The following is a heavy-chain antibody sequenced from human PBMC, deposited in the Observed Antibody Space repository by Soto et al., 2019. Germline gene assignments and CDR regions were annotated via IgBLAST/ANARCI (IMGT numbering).Heavy chain of an antibody. CDR1: GGTFNSYA. J-gene: IGHJ4*02. CDR3: ARAKDYDSSGYFDY. V-gene: IGHV1-69*13. CDR2: IIPMFDAA. Sequence: ASVKVSCKASGGTFNSYAISWVRQVPGQGLEWMGGIIPMFDAAIYAQKFQGRVTITADESTSTAYMELSSLRSEDTAVYFCARAKDYDSSGYFDYWGQGTQVTVSS. D-gene: IGHD3-22*01.